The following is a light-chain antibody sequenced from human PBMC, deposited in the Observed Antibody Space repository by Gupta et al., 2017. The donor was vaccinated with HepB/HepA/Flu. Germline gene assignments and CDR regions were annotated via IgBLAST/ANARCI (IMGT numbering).Light chain of an antibody. CDR2: GAS. V-gene: IGKV3-20*01. CDR3: QQYGSSHFT. J-gene: IGKJ3*01. CDR1: QSVSSSY. Sequence: EIVLTQSPGTLSLSPRERATLSCRASQSVSSSYLAWYQQKPGQAPRLLIYGASSRATGIPDRFSGSGSGTDFTLTISRLEPEDFAVYYCQQYGSSHFTFGPGTKVDIK.